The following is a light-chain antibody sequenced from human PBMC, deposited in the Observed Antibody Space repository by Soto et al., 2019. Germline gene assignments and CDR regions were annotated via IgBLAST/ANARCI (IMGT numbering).Light chain of an antibody. Sequence: QSVLTQPPSASGTPGQRVTISCSGSNSNVGNNTVNWYQQLPGTAPKLLIETNNQRPSGVPDRFSGSKSATSASLAISGLQSEDEADYYCAAWDDSLTGWLFGGGTKVTVL. CDR3: AAWDDSLTGWL. CDR1: NSNVGNNT. V-gene: IGLV1-44*01. CDR2: TNN. J-gene: IGLJ3*02.